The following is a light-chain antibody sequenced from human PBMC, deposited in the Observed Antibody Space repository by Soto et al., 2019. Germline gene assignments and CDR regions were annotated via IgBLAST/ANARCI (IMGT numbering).Light chain of an antibody. CDR1: STDFVSYNR. V-gene: IGLV2-18*01. Sequence: QSALTQPPSVSGSPGQSVTISCTGTSTDFVSYNRVSWYQQPPGTAPKLIIYEASHRPSGVPDRFSGSKSGNTASLTISGLQASDEADSYSSLYTSDNTYFFGTGTKVTVL. CDR3: SLYTSDNTYF. J-gene: IGLJ1*01. CDR2: EAS.